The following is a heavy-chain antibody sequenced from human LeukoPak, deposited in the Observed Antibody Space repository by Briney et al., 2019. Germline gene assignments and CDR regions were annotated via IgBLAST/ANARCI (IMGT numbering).Heavy chain of an antibody. D-gene: IGHD6-6*01. Sequence: PSETLSLTCTVSGGSISSGGYYWSWIRQPAGQGLEWIGRIYTSGSTNYNPSLKSRVTMSVDTSKNQFSLKLSSVTAADTAVYYCARARSIAAYYYHYGMDVWGQGTTVTVSS. CDR3: ARARSIAAYYYHYGMDV. J-gene: IGHJ6*02. V-gene: IGHV4-61*02. CDR2: IYTSGST. CDR1: GGSISSGGYY.